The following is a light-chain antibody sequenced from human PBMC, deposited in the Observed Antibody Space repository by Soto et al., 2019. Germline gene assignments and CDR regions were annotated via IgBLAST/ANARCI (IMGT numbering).Light chain of an antibody. V-gene: IGKV3-20*01. J-gene: IGKJ1*01. Sequence: EIVLTQSPGTLSLSPGERATLSCRASQSVAKNYLAWYQQEPGQAPRLLIYDASTRATGIPDRFSGSGSGTDFTLTISRLEPEDFAVYYGHQYASSPQTFGQGTKVEIK. CDR3: HQYASSPQT. CDR1: QSVAKNY. CDR2: DAS.